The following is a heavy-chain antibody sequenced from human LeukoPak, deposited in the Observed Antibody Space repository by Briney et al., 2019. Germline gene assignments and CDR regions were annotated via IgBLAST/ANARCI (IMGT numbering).Heavy chain of an antibody. CDR1: GYSFTSYW. CDR3: ARWSMVRGVIKYYFDY. Sequence: GESPKISCKGSGYSFTSYWIGWERQMPGKGLEWMGIIYPGDSDTRYSPSFQGQVTISADKSISTAYLQWSSLKASDTAMYYCARWSMVRGVIKYYFDYWGQGTLVTVSS. D-gene: IGHD3-10*01. J-gene: IGHJ4*02. V-gene: IGHV5-51*01. CDR2: IYPGDSDT.